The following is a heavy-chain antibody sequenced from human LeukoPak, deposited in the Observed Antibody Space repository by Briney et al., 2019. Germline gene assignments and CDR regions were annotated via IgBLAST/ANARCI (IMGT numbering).Heavy chain of an antibody. V-gene: IGHV4-39*07. D-gene: IGHD3-22*01. J-gene: IGHJ3*02. CDR3: ARGSREVVVARGAFDI. CDR2: IYYTGST. Sequence: SETLSLTCTVSGGSISSSSYYWGWIRQPPGKGLESIGNIYYTGSTYYNPSLKSRVTISVDTSKNQFSLKLSSVTAADTAVYYCARGSREVVVARGAFDIWGQGTMVTVSS. CDR1: GGSISSSSYY.